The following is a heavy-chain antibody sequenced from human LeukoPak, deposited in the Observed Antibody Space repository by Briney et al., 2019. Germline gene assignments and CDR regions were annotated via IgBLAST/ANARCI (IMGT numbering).Heavy chain of an antibody. Sequence: SETLFPTCIVPGGSISSSNYYWAWIRQPPGKGLEWIGTFYSGGSAYYNPSLTSRVSISKDTSDNQFSLRLYSVTAADTAVYYCARKQGGTMYDVWGQGTQVTVSS. V-gene: IGHV4-39*07. D-gene: IGHD1-7*01. CDR2: FYSGGSA. J-gene: IGHJ4*02. CDR1: GGSISSSNYY. CDR3: ARKQGGTMYDV.